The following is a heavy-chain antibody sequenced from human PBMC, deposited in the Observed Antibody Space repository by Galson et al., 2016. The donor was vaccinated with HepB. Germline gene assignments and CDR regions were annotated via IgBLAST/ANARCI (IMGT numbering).Heavy chain of an antibody. CDR2: VKSKRDGETT. V-gene: IGHV3-15*01. CDR1: GFTFSNAW. J-gene: IGHJ4*02. D-gene: IGHD5-12*01. CDR3: ATGHKYSGVRFDN. Sequence: SLRLSCAASGFTFSNAWMSWVRQTPGRGLEWVGRVKSKRDGETTEYAARVKGRLTVSRDDSRSTLYLQMSSLQTEDTAGYYCATGHKYSGVRFDNWGQGTLVTVSS.